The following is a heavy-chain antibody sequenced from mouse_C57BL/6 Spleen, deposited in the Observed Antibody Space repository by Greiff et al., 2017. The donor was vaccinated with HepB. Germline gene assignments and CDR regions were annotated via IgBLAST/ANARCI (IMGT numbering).Heavy chain of an antibody. CDR2: IIPSNGGT. CDR3: ARSGGYQGLYYAMDY. V-gene: IGHV1-53*01. D-gene: IGHD2-14*01. J-gene: IGHJ4*01. CDR1: GYTFTSYW. Sequence: QVQLQQPGTELVKPGASVKLSCKASGYTFTSYWMHWVKQRPGQGLEWIGNIIPSNGGTNYNEKFKSKATLTVDKSSSTAYMQLSSLTSEDSAVYYCARSGGYQGLYYAMDYWGQGTSVTVSS.